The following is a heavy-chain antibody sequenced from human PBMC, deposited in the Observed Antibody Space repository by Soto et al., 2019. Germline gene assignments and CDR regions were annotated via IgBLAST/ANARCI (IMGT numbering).Heavy chain of an antibody. CDR1: GGSFSSYT. D-gene: IGHD3-16*02. J-gene: IGHJ5*02. Sequence: SVKVSCKASGGSFSSYTISWVRQAPGPGLEWMGRIIPILGIANYAQKFQGRVTITADKSTSTAYMELSSLRSEDTAVYYCARSPLSGYELSVWFDPWGQGTLVTVSS. CDR3: ARSPLSGYELSVWFDP. CDR2: IIPILGIA. V-gene: IGHV1-69*02.